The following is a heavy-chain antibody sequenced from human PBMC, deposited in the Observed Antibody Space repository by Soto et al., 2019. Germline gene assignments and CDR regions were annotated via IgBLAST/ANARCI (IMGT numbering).Heavy chain of an antibody. Sequence: SETLSLTCTVSGGSISSYYWSWIRQPPGKGLEWIGYIYYSGSTNYNPSLKSRVTISVDTSKNQFSLKLSSVTAADTTVYYCARTYYYDSSGYYFDYWGQGTLVTVSS. D-gene: IGHD3-22*01. CDR3: ARTYYYDSSGYYFDY. CDR2: IYYSGST. CDR1: GGSISSYY. J-gene: IGHJ4*02. V-gene: IGHV4-59*01.